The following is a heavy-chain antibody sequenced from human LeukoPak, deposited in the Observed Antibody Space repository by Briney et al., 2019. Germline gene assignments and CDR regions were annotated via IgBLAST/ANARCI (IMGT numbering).Heavy chain of an antibody. D-gene: IGHD4-23*01. Sequence: ASVKVSCKASGYTFTGYYMHWVRQAPGQGLEWMGWMNPNSGGTNYAQKFQGRVTMTRDTSISTAYMELSSLRSDDTAVYYCARDPTTVDEYYFDYWGQGTLVTVSS. V-gene: IGHV1-2*02. J-gene: IGHJ4*02. CDR3: ARDPTTVDEYYFDY. CDR2: MNPNSGGT. CDR1: GYTFTGYY.